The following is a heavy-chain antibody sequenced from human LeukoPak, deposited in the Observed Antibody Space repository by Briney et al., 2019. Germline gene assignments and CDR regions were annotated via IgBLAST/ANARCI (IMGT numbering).Heavy chain of an antibody. D-gene: IGHD2-15*01. J-gene: IGHJ5*02. CDR2: VKQDGGEK. CDR1: GFTFSSYW. Sequence: GGSLRLSCVASGFTFSSYWMTWVRQAPGKGLEWVANVKQDGGEKYYVDSVKGRFSISRDNAKNSLYLQMNSLRAEDTAVYYCARGVGGDWFDPWGQGTLVTVSS. V-gene: IGHV3-7*03. CDR3: ARGVGGDWFDP.